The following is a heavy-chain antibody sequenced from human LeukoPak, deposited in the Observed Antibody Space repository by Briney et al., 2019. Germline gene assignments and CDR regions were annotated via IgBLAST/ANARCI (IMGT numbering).Heavy chain of an antibody. CDR2: ISAYNGNT. CDR3: ARPPRRWLQLMCY. V-gene: IGHV1-18*01. CDR1: GYTFTNFG. Sequence: ASVNVSCKASGYTFTNFGISWVRQAPGQGLEWMGWISAYNGNTNYAQRLQGRVTMTRDTSTSTVYMELSSLRSEDTAVYYCARPPRRWLQLMCYWGQGTLVTVSS. J-gene: IGHJ4*02. D-gene: IGHD5-24*01.